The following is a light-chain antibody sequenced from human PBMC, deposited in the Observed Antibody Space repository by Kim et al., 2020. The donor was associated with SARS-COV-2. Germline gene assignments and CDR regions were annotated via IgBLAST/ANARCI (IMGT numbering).Light chain of an antibody. CDR1: NNDVGGSDY. J-gene: IGLJ1*01. CDR2: DVN. Sequence: GQSITISCTGTNNDVGGSDYVSWYQQPPGKAPNLIIYDVNKRPSGVSHRFSGSKSGNTASLTISGLQAEDETDYYCSSYSNSGTYVFGSGTKVTVL. CDR3: SSYSNSGTYV. V-gene: IGLV2-14*04.